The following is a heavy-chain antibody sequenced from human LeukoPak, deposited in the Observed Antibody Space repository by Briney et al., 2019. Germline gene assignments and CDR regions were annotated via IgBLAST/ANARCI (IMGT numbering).Heavy chain of an antibody. D-gene: IGHD3-22*01. J-gene: IGHJ4*02. CDR3: ARRIYDSSGYYLGN. V-gene: IGHV3-7*05. Sequence: GGSLRLSCAASGFAFSTYAMSWVRQAPGKGLEWVANIKQDGSGKYYVDSVKGRFTISRDNSKNSLYLQMNSLRAEDTAVYYCARRIYDSSGYYLGNWGQGTLVTVSS. CDR1: GFAFSTYA. CDR2: IKQDGSGK.